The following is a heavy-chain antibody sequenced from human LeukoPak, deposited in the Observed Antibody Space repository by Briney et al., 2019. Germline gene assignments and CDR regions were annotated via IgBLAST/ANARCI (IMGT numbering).Heavy chain of an antibody. CDR3: ARRTGGYFGQFDS. CDR2: IYYSGSA. J-gene: IGHJ4*02. CDR1: GGSISSYY. V-gene: IGHV4-59*01. D-gene: IGHD3-10*01. Sequence: RPSETLSLTCTVSGGSISSYYWSWIRQPPGKGLEWIGYIYYSGSANYNPSLKSRITISVDTSKNKFSLRLRSVTAADTAIYYCARRTGGYFGQFDSWGQGTLVTVSS.